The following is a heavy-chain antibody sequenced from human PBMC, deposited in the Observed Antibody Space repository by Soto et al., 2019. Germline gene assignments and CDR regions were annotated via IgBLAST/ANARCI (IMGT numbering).Heavy chain of an antibody. J-gene: IGHJ4*02. Sequence: QVQRVESGGGVVQPGRSLRLSCAASGFTFSSYGMHWVRQAPGKGLEWVAVISYDGSNKYYADSVKGRFTISRDNSKNTRCLQMHSLRAEDTAVYYCAPWFGAFDYWGQGTLVTVSS. CDR2: ISYDGSNK. V-gene: IGHV3-30*03. CDR1: GFTFSSYG. D-gene: IGHD3-10*01. CDR3: APWFGAFDY.